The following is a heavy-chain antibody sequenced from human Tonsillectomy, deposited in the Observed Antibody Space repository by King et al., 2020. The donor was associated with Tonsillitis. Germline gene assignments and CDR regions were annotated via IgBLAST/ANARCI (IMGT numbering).Heavy chain of an antibody. CDR2: LIMIGGGP. J-gene: IGHJ2*01. CDR3: ARATYYDFLTGYEHYWYFDL. V-gene: IGHV3-74*03. Sequence: VQLVESGGGLVQPGGSRKLSGEPPGLTSGSSGSHWFAKPPGRGWGWFSRLIMIGGGPSTRTSWRGRFTISRDNAKNTLYLQMNSLRAEDTAVYFCARATYYDFLTGYEHYWYFDLWGRGTLVTVSS. CDR1: GLTSGSSG. D-gene: IGHD3-9*01.